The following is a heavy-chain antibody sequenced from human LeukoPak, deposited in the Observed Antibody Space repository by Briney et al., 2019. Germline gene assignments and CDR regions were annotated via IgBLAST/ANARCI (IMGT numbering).Heavy chain of an antibody. V-gene: IGHV4-59*08. D-gene: IGHD4-17*01. Sequence: SETLSLTCTVSGGSISSYYWTWRRQPPGKGLEWFGYIYYSGSTNYNPSLKSRVTISVDTSKNQFSLKLSSVTAADTAVYYCARHGGAYGDYWYYFDYWGQGTLVTVSS. J-gene: IGHJ4*02. CDR2: IYYSGST. CDR3: ARHGGAYGDYWYYFDY. CDR1: GGSISSYY.